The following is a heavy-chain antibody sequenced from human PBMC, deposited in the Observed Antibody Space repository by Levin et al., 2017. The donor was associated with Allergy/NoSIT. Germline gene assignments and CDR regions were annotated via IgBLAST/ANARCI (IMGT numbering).Heavy chain of an antibody. Sequence: RASVKVSCKASGYNFTPYWIHWMRQAPGQGLECMGWIYPKNGNTNYVQKFQGRVTMTRDTSISTAYLELSGLRSDDTAVYYCVRENWYYDYWGQGTLVTVSS. CDR1: GYNFTPYW. CDR2: IYPKNGNT. D-gene: IGHD3-10*01. CDR3: VRENWYYDY. J-gene: IGHJ4*02. V-gene: IGHV1-2*02.